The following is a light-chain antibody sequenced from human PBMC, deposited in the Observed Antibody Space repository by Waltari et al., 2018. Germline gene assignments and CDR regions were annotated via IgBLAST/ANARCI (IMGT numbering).Light chain of an antibody. J-gene: IGKJ2*01. CDR3: QQYNNWDT. Sequence: DIQMTQSPSTLSASVGVRVTITCRASQSISCWLAWYQQKPGKAPKLLIYKASSLKSGVPSRFSGSGSGTEFILTISSLQPDDFATYYCQQYNNWDTFGQGTKLEIK. CDR1: QSISCW. CDR2: KAS. V-gene: IGKV1-5*03.